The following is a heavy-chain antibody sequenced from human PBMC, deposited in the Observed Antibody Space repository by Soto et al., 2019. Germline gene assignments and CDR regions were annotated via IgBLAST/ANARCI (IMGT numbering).Heavy chain of an antibody. CDR2: ISYDGSNK. J-gene: IGHJ4*02. V-gene: IGHV3-30-3*01. D-gene: IGHD5-18*01. Sequence: VGSLRLSCAASGFTFSSYAMHWVRQAPGKGLEWVAVISYDGSNKYYADSVKGRFTISRDNSKNTLYLQMNSLRAEDTAVYYCARDLGIQLWLYYFDYCGQGTLVTVSS. CDR3: ARDLGIQLWLYYFDY. CDR1: GFTFSSYA.